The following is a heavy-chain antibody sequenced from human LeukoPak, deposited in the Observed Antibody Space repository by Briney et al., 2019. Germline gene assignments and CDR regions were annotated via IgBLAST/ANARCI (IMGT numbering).Heavy chain of an antibody. CDR2: ISGSGAGT. J-gene: IGHJ4*02. D-gene: IGHD3-9*01. Sequence: GGSLRLSCAASGFTFSSYAMSWVRQAPGKGLEWVSGISGSGAGTYYADSVKGRFTISRDNSKATLYLQMDSLRADDTAVYYCAKGAVFRYFDWLFNYFDYWGQGTLVTVSS. CDR1: GFTFSSYA. V-gene: IGHV3-23*01. CDR3: AKGAVFRYFDWLFNYFDY.